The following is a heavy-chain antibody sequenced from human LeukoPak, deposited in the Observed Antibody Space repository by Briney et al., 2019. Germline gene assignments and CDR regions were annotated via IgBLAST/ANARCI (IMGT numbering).Heavy chain of an antibody. CDR1: GGSISSYY. D-gene: IGHD2-2*01. J-gene: IGHJ3*02. CDR3: ARFCSSTSCYAYDAFDI. Sequence: SETLSLTCTVSGGSISSYYWSWIRQPPGKGLEWIGYIYYTGSTNYNPSLKSRVTISVDTSKNRFSLKLSSVTAADTAVYYCARFCSSTSCYAYDAFDIWGQGTMVTVSS. CDR2: IYYTGST. V-gene: IGHV4-59*01.